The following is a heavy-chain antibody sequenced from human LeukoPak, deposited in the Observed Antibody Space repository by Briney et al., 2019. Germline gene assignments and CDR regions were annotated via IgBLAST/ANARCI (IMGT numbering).Heavy chain of an antibody. D-gene: IGHD4-17*01. J-gene: IGHJ6*03. CDR3: ARVLHTVRFYYYYYMDV. Sequence: PGGSLRLSCAASGFTFDDYGMNWVRQAPGKGLEWVSAINWNGGSTNYADSVKGRFTISRDNAKNSLFLQMNSLRAEDTALYYCARVLHTVRFYYYYYMDVWGTGTTVTVSS. V-gene: IGHV3-20*04. CDR2: INWNGGST. CDR1: GFTFDDYG.